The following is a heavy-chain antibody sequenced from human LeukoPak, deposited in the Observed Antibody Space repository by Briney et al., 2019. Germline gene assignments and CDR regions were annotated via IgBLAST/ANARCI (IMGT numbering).Heavy chain of an antibody. CDR2: IDPSDSYT. CDR1: GYSFTSYW. Sequence: KPGESLRISCKGSGYSFTSYWISWVRQMPGKGLEWMGRIDPSDSYTNYSPSFQGHVTISADKSISTAYLQWSSLKASDTAMCYCARHQGKWAVALDYWGQGTLVTVSS. CDR3: ARHQGKWAVALDY. J-gene: IGHJ4*02. V-gene: IGHV5-10-1*01. D-gene: IGHD6-19*01.